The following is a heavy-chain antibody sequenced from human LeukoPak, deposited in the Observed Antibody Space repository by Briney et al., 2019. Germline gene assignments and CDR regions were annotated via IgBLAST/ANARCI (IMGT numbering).Heavy chain of an antibody. CDR2: IYYSGST. CDR1: GGSISAYY. D-gene: IGHD6-13*01. J-gene: IGHJ5*02. V-gene: IGHV4-59*01. Sequence: SETLSLSCTVSGGSISAYYWTWIRQPPGKGLEWIGYIYYSGSTNYNPSLKSRVTISVDTSKNQFSLKLSSVTAADTAVYYCARGKGYQTSWGQGTLVTVSS. CDR3: ARGKGYQTS.